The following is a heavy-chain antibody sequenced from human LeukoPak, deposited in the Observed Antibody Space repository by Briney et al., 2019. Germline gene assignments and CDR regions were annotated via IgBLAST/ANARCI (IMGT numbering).Heavy chain of an antibody. V-gene: IGHV3-23*05. Sequence: GGSLRLSCAASGFTFSSYAMSWVRQAPGKGLEWVSAISDRSTYYADSVKGRFTISRDNSKNTLHLQMNSLRVEDTAVYYCAKTRRGYSYGQDFDYWGQGTLVTVSS. D-gene: IGHD5-18*01. CDR2: ISDRST. CDR1: GFTFSSYA. J-gene: IGHJ4*02. CDR3: AKTRRGYSYGQDFDY.